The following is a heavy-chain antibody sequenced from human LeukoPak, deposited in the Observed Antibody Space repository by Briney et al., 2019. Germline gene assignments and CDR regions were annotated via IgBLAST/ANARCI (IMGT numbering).Heavy chain of an antibody. CDR1: GFTFSSYG. CDR2: IWYDGSNK. V-gene: IGHV3-33*01. CDR3: ARGYCSGGSCYSDFDY. J-gene: IGHJ4*02. Sequence: GGSLRLSCAASGFTFSSYGMHWVRQAPGKGLEWVAVIWYDGSNKYYADSVKGRFTISRDNSKNTLYLQMNSLRAEDTAVYYCARGYCSGGSCYSDFDYWGQGTLVTVSS. D-gene: IGHD2-15*01.